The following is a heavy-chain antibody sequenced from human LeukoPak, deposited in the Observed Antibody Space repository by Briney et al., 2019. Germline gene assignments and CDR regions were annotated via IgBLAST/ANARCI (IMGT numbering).Heavy chain of an antibody. V-gene: IGHV3-30*01. J-gene: IGHJ4*02. CDR3: ARDMSEKYTADY. D-gene: IGHD1-1*01. CDR2: ISLDGNTK. CDR1: GFPFRTHA. Sequence: GRSLRLSCAAYGFPFRTHAMHWVRQAPGKGLEWVAFISLDGNTKYYSDSVRGRFPISRDNSKNTVYLQMNSLRPEDTAVYYCARDMSEKYTADYWGQGTLVTVSS.